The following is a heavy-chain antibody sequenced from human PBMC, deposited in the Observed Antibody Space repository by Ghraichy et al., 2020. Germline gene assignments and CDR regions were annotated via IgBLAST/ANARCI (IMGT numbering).Heavy chain of an antibody. Sequence: GGSLRLSCVASGFTFSSYRMSWVRQAPGKGLEWVANIKQDGNERYYLDSVKGRFTISRDNPKNSVYLQMNSLRAEDTAVYYCARARSCANDVCGYYFDYWGQGTLVTVSS. CDR2: IKQDGNER. CDR1: GFTFSSYR. CDR3: ARARSCANDVCGYYFDY. J-gene: IGHJ4*02. V-gene: IGHV3-7*01. D-gene: IGHD2-8*01.